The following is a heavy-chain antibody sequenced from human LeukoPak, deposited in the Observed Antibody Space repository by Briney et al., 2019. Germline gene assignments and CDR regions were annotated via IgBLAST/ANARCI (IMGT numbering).Heavy chain of an antibody. CDR1: GFTFSNNG. CDR3: ARDAAQQQLAEFDY. J-gene: IGHJ4*02. V-gene: IGHV3-33*08. CDR2: IWYDGSNK. Sequence: PGGSLRLSCAATGFTFSNNGMHWVRQAPGKGLEWVAVIWYDGSNKYYSDSVKGRFTISRDNSKNTLYLQMNSLRAEDTAVYYCARDAAQQQLAEFDYWGQGTLVTVSS. D-gene: IGHD6-13*01.